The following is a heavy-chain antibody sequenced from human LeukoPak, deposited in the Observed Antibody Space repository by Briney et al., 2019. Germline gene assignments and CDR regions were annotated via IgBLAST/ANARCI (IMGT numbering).Heavy chain of an antibody. CDR2: INPNSGGT. CDR1: GYTFTGYY. CDR3: ARGRGLYSSGYYQDFDY. V-gene: IGHV1-2*04. Sequence: ASVKVSCKASGYTFTGYYMHWVRQAPGQGLEWMGWINPNSGGTNYAQKFQGWVTMTRDTSISTAYMELSRLGSDDTAVYYCARGRGLYSSGYYQDFDYWGQGTLVTVSS. D-gene: IGHD3-22*01. J-gene: IGHJ4*02.